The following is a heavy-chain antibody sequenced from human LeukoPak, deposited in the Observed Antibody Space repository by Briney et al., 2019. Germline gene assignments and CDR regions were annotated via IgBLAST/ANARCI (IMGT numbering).Heavy chain of an antibody. V-gene: IGHV1-2*02. J-gene: IGHJ6*03. CDR3: AGDSGSYMDV. CDR1: GYTFTSYG. CDR2: INPNCGGT. D-gene: IGHD1-26*01. Sequence: ASVKVSCKASGYTFTSYGISWVRQAPGQGLEWMGWINPNCGGTNYAQKFQGRVTMTRDTSISTAYMELSRLRSDDTAVYYCAGDSGSYMDVWGKGTTVTVSS.